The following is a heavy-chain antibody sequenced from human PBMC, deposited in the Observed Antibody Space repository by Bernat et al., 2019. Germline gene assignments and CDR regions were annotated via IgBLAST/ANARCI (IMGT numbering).Heavy chain of an antibody. D-gene: IGHD1-26*01. CDR1: GFTFSEAW. Sequence: EAQLVESGGGLVKPGGSLRLSCAASGFTFSEAWMYWVRQAPGKGLEWVARVKSKIDGGTIDYAAPVKGRFTISRDDLRSTLYLQMNSLKTEDTAVYYCTTGATHWGQGTLDTVSS. V-gene: IGHV3-15*01. J-gene: IGHJ4*02. CDR3: TTGATH. CDR2: VKSKIDGGTI.